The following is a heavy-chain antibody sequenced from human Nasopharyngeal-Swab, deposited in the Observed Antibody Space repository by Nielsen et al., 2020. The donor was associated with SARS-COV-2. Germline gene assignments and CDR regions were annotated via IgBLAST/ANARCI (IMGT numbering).Heavy chain of an antibody. J-gene: IGHJ4*02. Sequence: GESLKISCAASGFTFSTYGMHWVRQAPGKGLEWVAVIWYDGSNKYYADSVKGRFTISRDSSKNTLYLQMNSLRAEDTAVYYCVRGSRDWIGVDYWGQGILVTVSS. CDR2: IWYDGSNK. CDR3: VRGSRDWIGVDY. V-gene: IGHV3-33*01. D-gene: IGHD3-10*01. CDR1: GFTFSTYG.